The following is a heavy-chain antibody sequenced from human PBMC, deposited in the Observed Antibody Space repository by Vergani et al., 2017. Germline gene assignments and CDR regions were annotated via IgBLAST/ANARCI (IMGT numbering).Heavy chain of an antibody. CDR1: GGSFTSYH. CDR3: ARVNTDTNGHLYYYYYMDV. D-gene: IGHD2-8*01. Sequence: QVQLQQWGGGLLKPSETLSLTCVVNGGSFTSYHWTWIRQSPGEGLEWVGDIDHTGRPDDNPSLKSRLTMSVDKSRNQFSLPLNSVTATDTAIYFCARVNTDTNGHLYYYYYMDVWGQGTAVTVS. J-gene: IGHJ6*03. CDR2: IDHTGRP. V-gene: IGHV4-34*01.